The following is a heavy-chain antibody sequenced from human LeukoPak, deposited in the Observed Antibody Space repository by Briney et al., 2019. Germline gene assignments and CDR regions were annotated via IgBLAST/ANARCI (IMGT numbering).Heavy chain of an antibody. D-gene: IGHD6-13*01. J-gene: IGHJ4*02. Sequence: SEMQSLTCTVSGASISSYYWSWSRQTPGKGLGWIWDIYYSESTNYNPSLKSRVTISVDTSKHQFCLKLGSVTAADTAVYYCARHTDIAPLSSLKYWGQGTLVT. CDR2: IYYSEST. CDR3: ARHTDIAPLSSLKY. V-gene: IGHV4-59*08. CDR1: GASISSYY.